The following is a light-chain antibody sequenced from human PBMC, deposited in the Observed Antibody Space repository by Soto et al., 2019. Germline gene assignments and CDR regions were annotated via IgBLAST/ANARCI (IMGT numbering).Light chain of an antibody. V-gene: IGKV1-5*01. CDR1: QSISSW. CDR3: QQYNSSSYT. Sequence: DIQMTQSPSTLSASVGDRVTITCRASQSISSWLAWYQQKPGKAPKLLIYDASSLESGVPSRFSGSGSGTEFTLTISSLQPDDFATYYCQQYNSSSYTFGQGTKLVIK. CDR2: DAS. J-gene: IGKJ2*01.